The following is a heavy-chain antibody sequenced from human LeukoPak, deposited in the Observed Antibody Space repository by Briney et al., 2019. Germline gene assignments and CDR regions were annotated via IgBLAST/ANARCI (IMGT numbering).Heavy chain of an antibody. CDR3: AKDITYGSGSYYKRFDY. J-gene: IGHJ4*02. CDR1: GFTFDDYA. Sequence: PGGSLRLSCAASGFTFDDYAMHWVRHAPGKGPEWVSGISWNSGSIGYADSVKGRFTISRDNAKNSLYLQMNSLRAEDTALYYCAKDITYGSGSYYKRFDYWGQGTLVTVSS. D-gene: IGHD3-10*01. CDR2: ISWNSGSI. V-gene: IGHV3-9*01.